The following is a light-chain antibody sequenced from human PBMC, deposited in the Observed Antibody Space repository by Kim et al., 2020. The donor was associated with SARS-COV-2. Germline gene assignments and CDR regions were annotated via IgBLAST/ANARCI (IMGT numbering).Light chain of an antibody. Sequence: GQSITISCTGTSSDVGGFSYVSWYQQHPGKAPKLLIYDVNTRPSGVSSRFSGSKSGNTASLTISGLQAEDEADYHCSSYTTSISYVFGTGTKVTVL. J-gene: IGLJ1*01. CDR1: SSDVGGFSY. CDR2: DVN. V-gene: IGLV2-14*04. CDR3: SSYTTSISYV.